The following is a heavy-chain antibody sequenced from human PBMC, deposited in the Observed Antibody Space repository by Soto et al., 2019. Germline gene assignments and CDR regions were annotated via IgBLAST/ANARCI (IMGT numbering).Heavy chain of an antibody. CDR2: IIPIFGTA. CDR3: ARGYSYGYAKLDY. Sequence: SVKVSCKASGGTFSSYAISWLRQAPGQGLEWMGGIIPIFGTANYAQKFQGRVTITADESTSTAYMELSSLRSEDTAVYYCARGYSYGYAKLDYWGQGTLVTVSS. J-gene: IGHJ4*02. V-gene: IGHV1-69*13. CDR1: GGTFSSYA. D-gene: IGHD5-18*01.